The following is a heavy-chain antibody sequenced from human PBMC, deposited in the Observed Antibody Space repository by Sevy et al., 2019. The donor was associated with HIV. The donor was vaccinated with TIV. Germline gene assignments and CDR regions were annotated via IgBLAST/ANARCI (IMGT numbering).Heavy chain of an antibody. V-gene: IGHV3-30-3*01. D-gene: IGHD2-15*01. J-gene: IGHJ4*02. CDR1: GFTFSSYA. Sequence: GGSLRLSCAASGFTFSSYAMHWVRQAPGKGLEWVAVISYDGSNKYYADSVKGRFTISRDNSRNTLYLQMDSLRAKDTAVYYCARDHYQLGYCSGGSCYPVYWGQGTLVTVSS. CDR2: ISYDGSNK. CDR3: ARDHYQLGYCSGGSCYPVY.